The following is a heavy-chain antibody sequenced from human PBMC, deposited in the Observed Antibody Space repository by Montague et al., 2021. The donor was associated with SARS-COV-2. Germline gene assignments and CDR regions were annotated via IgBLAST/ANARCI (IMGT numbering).Heavy chain of an antibody. V-gene: IGHV4-34*01. Sequence: SETLSLTCAVCGGSFSGYYWSWIRQPPGKGLEWIGEINHSGSTNYNPSLKSRVTISVDTSKNQFSLKLSSVTAADTAVYYCARGYDYVWGSYRYVHWFDPWGQGTLVTVSS. CDR3: ARGYDYVWGSYRYVHWFDP. J-gene: IGHJ5*02. CDR2: INHSGST. CDR1: GGSFSGYY. D-gene: IGHD3-16*02.